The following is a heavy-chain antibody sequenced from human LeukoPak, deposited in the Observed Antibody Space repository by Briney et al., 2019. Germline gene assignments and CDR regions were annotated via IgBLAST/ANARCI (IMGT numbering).Heavy chain of an antibody. CDR2: ISSSSSYI. J-gene: IGHJ4*02. Sequence: GGSLRLSCAASGFTFSSYSMNWVRQAPGKGLEWVSSISSSSSYIYYADSVKGRFTVSRDNSKSTLYLQMNSLRAEDTALYYCAKGGDYDVLTGYYAPDYWGQGTLVTVSS. CDR3: AKGGDYDVLTGYYAPDY. CDR1: GFTFSSYS. V-gene: IGHV3-21*03. D-gene: IGHD3-9*01.